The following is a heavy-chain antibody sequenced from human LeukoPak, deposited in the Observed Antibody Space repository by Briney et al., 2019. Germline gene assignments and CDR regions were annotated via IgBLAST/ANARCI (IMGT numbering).Heavy chain of an antibody. Sequence: GGSLRLSCAASGFTVSSNYMSWVRQAPGKGLEWVSVIYNGGSTYYTDSVKGRFTISRDNSKNTLYLQMNSLRAEDTAVYFCARQTSGWYPEFDYWGQGTLVTVSS. D-gene: IGHD6-19*01. J-gene: IGHJ4*02. CDR2: IYNGGST. CDR1: GFTVSSNY. V-gene: IGHV3-66*04. CDR3: ARQTSGWYPEFDY.